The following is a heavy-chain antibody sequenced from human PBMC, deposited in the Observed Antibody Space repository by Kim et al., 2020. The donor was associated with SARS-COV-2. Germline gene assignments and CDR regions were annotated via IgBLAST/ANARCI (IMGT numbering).Heavy chain of an antibody. V-gene: IGHV3-66*01. D-gene: IGHD6-19*01. J-gene: IGHJ4*02. Sequence: ASAKGRFTISRDISKNTMYVQMNRLRAEDTAVYYCATRLRITVVGIFFESWGQGILVTVSS. CDR3: ATRLRITVVGIFFES.